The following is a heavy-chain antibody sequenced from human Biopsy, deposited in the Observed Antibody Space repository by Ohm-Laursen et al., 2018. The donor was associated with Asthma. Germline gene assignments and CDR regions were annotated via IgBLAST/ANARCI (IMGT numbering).Heavy chain of an antibody. D-gene: IGHD3-3*01. Sequence: SLRLSCTALGFTFSSYCMSWVRQVPGQGLEWVANIKHDGSEKNHVDSLKGRFTISRDNAKNLLFLQMNSLRAEDTAVYYCARTFHFWSPYHAEHYQLWGQGTLVTVSS. CDR2: IKHDGSEK. V-gene: IGHV3-7*01. CDR1: GFTFSSYC. J-gene: IGHJ1*01. CDR3: ARTFHFWSPYHAEHYQL.